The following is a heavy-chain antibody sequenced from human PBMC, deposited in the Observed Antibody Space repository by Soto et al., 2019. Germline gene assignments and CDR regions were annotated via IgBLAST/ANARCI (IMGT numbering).Heavy chain of an antibody. V-gene: IGHV3-48*03. D-gene: IGHD6-19*01. CDR3: ARGQYSSGGGYFDY. J-gene: IGHJ4*02. Sequence: EVQLVESGGGLVQPGGSLRLSCAASGFTFSSYEMNWVRQAPGKGLEWVSYISSSGSTIYYADSVKGRFTISRDNAKNALCMKMNSRRAEDTAVYYCARGQYSSGGGYFDYWGQETLVTVSS. CDR2: ISSSGSTI. CDR1: GFTFSSYE.